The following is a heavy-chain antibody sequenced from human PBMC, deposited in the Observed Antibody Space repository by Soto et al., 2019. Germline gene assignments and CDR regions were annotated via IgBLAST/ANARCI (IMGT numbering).Heavy chain of an antibody. CDR1: GDTFSSYA. J-gene: IGHJ6*02. V-gene: IGHV1-69*13. CDR2: IIPMFGTT. CDR3: ARYYHGPLSTHYFYGMDV. Sequence: GASVKVSCKASGDTFSSYAINWVRQPPGQGLEWMGGIIPMFGTTNYAQKFQGRVTITVDDSTSTAYMELSSLTFEDTAVYYCARYYHGPLSTHYFYGMDVWGQGTTVTVSS. D-gene: IGHD3-10*01.